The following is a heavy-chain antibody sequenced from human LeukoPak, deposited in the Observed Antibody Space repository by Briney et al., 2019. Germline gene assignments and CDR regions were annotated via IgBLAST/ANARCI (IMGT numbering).Heavy chain of an antibody. Sequence: SQTLSLTCTVSGGSISSGGYYWSWIRQHPGKGLEWIGYIYYSGSTYYNPSLKSRVTISVATSKNQFSLKLSSVTAADTAVYSCARVRVGFLETKTGDAFDVWGQGTMVTVSS. CDR2: IYYSGST. J-gene: IGHJ3*01. CDR3: ARVRVGFLETKTGDAFDV. D-gene: IGHD3-3*01. CDR1: GGSISSGGYY. V-gene: IGHV4-31*03.